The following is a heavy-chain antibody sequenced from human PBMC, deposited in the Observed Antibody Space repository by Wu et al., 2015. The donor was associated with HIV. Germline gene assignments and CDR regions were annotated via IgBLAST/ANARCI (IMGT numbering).Heavy chain of an antibody. Sequence: EVQVVESGGGLIQPGGSLRLSCAASGFIVSDHYMTWVRQAPGKGLEWVSVIQDRLRTYFADSVQGRFTISRDNSENTVYLQMNSLRAEDTAVYYCSSFIRGVPFWGQGMLVTVSS. CDR2: IQDRLRT. CDR1: GFIVSDHY. J-gene: IGHJ4*02. V-gene: IGHV3-53*01. CDR3: SSFIRGVPF. D-gene: IGHD3-10*01.